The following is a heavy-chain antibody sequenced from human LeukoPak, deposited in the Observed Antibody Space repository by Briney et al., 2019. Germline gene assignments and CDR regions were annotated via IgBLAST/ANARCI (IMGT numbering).Heavy chain of an antibody. D-gene: IGHD6-19*01. Sequence: PGGSLRLSCAAFGFTFSDYYMSWIRQAPGKGLEWVSYISSSSSYTNYADSVKGRFTISRDNAKNSLYLQMNSLRAEDTAVYYCAKDQIGWAPGYSSGPLDCWGQGTLVTVSS. CDR2: ISSSSSYT. CDR3: AKDQIGWAPGYSSGPLDC. CDR1: GFTFSDYY. V-gene: IGHV3-11*06. J-gene: IGHJ4*02.